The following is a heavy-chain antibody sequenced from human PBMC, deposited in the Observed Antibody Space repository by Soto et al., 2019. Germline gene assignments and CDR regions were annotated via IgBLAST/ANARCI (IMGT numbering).Heavy chain of an antibody. Sequence: SETLSLTRAVSGGSISSSNWWSWVRQPPGKGLEWIGEIYHSGSTNYNPSLKSRVTISVDKSKNKFSLKLSSVTAADTAVYYCARDGFMLGRSYYYGMDVWGQGTTVTVSS. J-gene: IGHJ6*02. CDR3: ARDGFMLGRSYYYGMDV. D-gene: IGHD2-8*01. CDR2: IYHSGST. CDR1: GGSISSSNW. V-gene: IGHV4-4*02.